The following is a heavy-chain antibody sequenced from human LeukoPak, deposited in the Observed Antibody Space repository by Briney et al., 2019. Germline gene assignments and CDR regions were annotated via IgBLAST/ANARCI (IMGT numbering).Heavy chain of an antibody. CDR3: ARDSGERGSGSYLIAY. CDR1: GYTFASYY. J-gene: IGHJ4*02. D-gene: IGHD3-10*01. V-gene: IGHV1-46*01. Sequence: ASVKVSCKASGYTFASYYMHWVRQAPGQGLEWMGIINPSGGSTSYAQKFQGRVTMTRDTSISTAYMELSRLRSDDTAVYYCARDSGERGSGSYLIAYWGQGTLVTVSS. CDR2: INPSGGST.